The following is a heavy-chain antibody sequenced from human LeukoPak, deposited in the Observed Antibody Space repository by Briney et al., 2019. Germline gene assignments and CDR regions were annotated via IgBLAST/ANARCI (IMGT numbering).Heavy chain of an antibody. V-gene: IGHV5-51*01. CDR2: MYPGDSDT. CDR1: GYTLPIYW. CDR3: VLDSDKRSHTFHH. D-gene: IGHD6-6*01. Sequence: GESLKISCKGSGYTLPIYWIGWLRQMPGKGLEWMGIMYPGDSDTRYSPSFQGQVTISADKSTSTAYLEWSSLKASDTAMYYCVLDSDKRSHTFHHWGQGTLVTVSS. J-gene: IGHJ4*02.